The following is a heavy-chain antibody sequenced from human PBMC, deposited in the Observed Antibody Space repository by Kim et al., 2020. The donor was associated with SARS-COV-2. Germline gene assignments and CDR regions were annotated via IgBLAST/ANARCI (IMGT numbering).Heavy chain of an antibody. J-gene: IGHJ4*02. CDR1: GGSISSSSYY. CDR3: ARHEPPETEMATTSGISY. CDR2: IYYSGST. V-gene: IGHV4-39*01. Sequence: SETLSLTCTVSGGSISSSSYYWGWIRQPPGKGLEWIGSIYYSGSTYYNPSLKSRVTISVDTSKNQFSLKLSSVTAADTAVYYCARHEPPETEMATTSGISYWGQGTLVTVSS. D-gene: IGHD5-12*01.